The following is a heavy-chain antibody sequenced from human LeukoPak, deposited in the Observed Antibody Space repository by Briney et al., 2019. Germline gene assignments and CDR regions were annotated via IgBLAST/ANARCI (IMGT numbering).Heavy chain of an antibody. D-gene: IGHD2-2*02. CDR1: GFTFSSYA. CDR2: ISYDGSNK. Sequence: GRSLRLSCAASGFTFSSYAMHWVRQAPGKGLEWVAVISYDGSNKYYANSVKGRFTISRDNSKNTLYLQMNSLRAEDTAVHYCARADIVVVPAAIMAGFFDYWGQGTLVTVSS. CDR3: ARADIVVVPAAIMAGFFDY. J-gene: IGHJ4*02. V-gene: IGHV3-30*04.